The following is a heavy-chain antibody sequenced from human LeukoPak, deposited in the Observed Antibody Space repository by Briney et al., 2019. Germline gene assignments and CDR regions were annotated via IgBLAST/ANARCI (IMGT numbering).Heavy chain of an antibody. D-gene: IGHD4-11*01. J-gene: IGHJ4*02. CDR2: INPNSGGT. CDR1: GYTFTGYY. Sequence: GASVKVSCKASGYTFTGYYMHWVRQAPGQGLEWIGRINPNSGGTNYAQKFQGRVTMTRDTSISTAYMELSRLRSDDTAVYYCARVPDYSMGRIGYWGQGTLVTVSS. V-gene: IGHV1-2*06. CDR3: ARVPDYSMGRIGY.